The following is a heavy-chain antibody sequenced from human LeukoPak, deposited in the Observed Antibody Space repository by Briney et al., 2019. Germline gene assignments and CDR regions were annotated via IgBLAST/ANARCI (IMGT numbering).Heavy chain of an antibody. Sequence: SETLSLTCAVYGGSFSGYSWSWIRQPPGKGLEWIGYINHSGSTNYNPSLKSRVTISVDTSKNQFSLKLSSVTAADTAVYYCARADPDYYDSSGYLSYWGQGTLVTVSS. CDR3: ARADPDYYDSSGYLSY. D-gene: IGHD3-22*01. CDR2: INHSGST. V-gene: IGHV4-34*01. CDR1: GGSFSGYS. J-gene: IGHJ4*02.